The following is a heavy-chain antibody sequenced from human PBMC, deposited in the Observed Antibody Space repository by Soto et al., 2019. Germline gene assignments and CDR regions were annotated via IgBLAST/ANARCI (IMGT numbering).Heavy chain of an antibody. J-gene: IGHJ4*02. CDR2: ISAYNGNT. Sequence: ASVKVSCKASGYTFTSYGISWVRQAPGQGLEWMGWISAYNGNTNYAQNLQGRVTMTTDTSTSTAYMELRSLRSDDTAVYYCARDGTPYYDILTGYYFDFWGQGTLVTSPQ. CDR1: GYTFTSYG. CDR3: ARDGTPYYDILTGYYFDF. V-gene: IGHV1-18*01. D-gene: IGHD3-9*01.